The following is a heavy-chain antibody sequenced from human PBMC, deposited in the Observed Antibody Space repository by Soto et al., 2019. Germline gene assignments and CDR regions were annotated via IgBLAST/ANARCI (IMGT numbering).Heavy chain of an antibody. Sequence: PSETLSLTCTVSGGSISSYYWSWIRQPPGKGLEWIGYIYYSGSTNYNPSLKSRVTISVDTSKNQFSLKLSSVTAADTAVYYCARGTSSGGSSHYYSDYCGQGTLVTVSS. D-gene: IGHD2-15*01. J-gene: IGHJ4*02. CDR2: IYYSGST. V-gene: IGHV4-59*01. CDR1: GGSISSYY. CDR3: ARGTSSGGSSHYYSDY.